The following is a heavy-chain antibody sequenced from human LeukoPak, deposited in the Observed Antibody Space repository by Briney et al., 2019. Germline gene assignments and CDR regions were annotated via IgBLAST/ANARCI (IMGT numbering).Heavy chain of an antibody. D-gene: IGHD6-19*01. CDR3: TTEYRDSSGWYGAFDI. CDR1: GFISTNAW. Sequence: GGSLRLSCAASGFISTNAWMSWVRQAPGKGLEWVGRIKSKTDGGATDFAAPVKGRFTISRDDSKNTLYLQMNSLKIEDTAVYYCTTEYRDSSGWYGAFDIRGQGTMVTVSS. CDR2: IKSKTDGGAT. V-gene: IGHV3-15*01. J-gene: IGHJ3*02.